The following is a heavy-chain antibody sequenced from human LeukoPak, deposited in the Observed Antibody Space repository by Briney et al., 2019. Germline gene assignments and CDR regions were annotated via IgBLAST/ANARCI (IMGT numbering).Heavy chain of an antibody. CDR1: GFTFSSYS. V-gene: IGHV3-7*01. J-gene: IGHJ6*03. CDR2: IKEDGSEK. CDR3: AKGVVANGWIMAV. D-gene: IGHD5-12*01. Sequence: GGSLRLSCAASGFTFSSYSMNWVRQAPGKGLEWVASIKEDGSEKYYVDSVKGRFTISRDNAKNSLYLQMNSLRAEDTAVFYSAKGVVANGWIMAVWGKGTTVSVFS.